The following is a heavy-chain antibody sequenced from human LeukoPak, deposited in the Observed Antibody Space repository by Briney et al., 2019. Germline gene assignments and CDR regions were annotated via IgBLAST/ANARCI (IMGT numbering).Heavy chain of an antibody. Sequence: SETLSLTCTVPGGSISSGSYYWTWIRQPAGKGLEWIGRIYTNGSTNYNPSLKSRVTISVDTSKNQFSLKLSSVTAADTAVFYCASQPIYCSGGKCYASYMDVWGKGTTVTISS. CDR3: ASQPIYCSGGKCYASYMDV. CDR2: IYTNGST. V-gene: IGHV4-61*02. J-gene: IGHJ6*03. D-gene: IGHD2-15*01. CDR1: GGSISSGSYY.